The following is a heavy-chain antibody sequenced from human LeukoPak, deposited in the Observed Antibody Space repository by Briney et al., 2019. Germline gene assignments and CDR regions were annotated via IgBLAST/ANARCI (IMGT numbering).Heavy chain of an antibody. CDR1: GYTFTTYE. D-gene: IGHD3-22*01. V-gene: IGHV1-8*01. Sequence: ASVKVSCKASGYTFTTYEIDWVRQAPGQGLEWMGWMNPNSGDTAYAQKFQGRVTMTRDTSITTAYMELSSLVSEDTAVCYCARGFSDYDGTDYAILKYWGQGTLVTVSS. CDR2: MNPNSGDT. CDR3: ARGFSDYDGTDYAILKY. J-gene: IGHJ4*02.